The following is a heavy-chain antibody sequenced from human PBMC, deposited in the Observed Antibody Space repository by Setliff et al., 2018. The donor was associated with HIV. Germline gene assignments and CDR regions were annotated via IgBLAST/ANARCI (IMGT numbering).Heavy chain of an antibody. Sequence: ASVKVSCKASGYTFTGYYLHWVRQAPGQGLEWMGYIMPDSDDTKYAQKFQGRVSMTRDTSTTTVYMELSSLRSEDTAVYYCARDGVVGATWFDPWGQGTLVTVSS. J-gene: IGHJ5*02. V-gene: IGHV1-2*02. CDR2: IMPDSDDT. CDR3: ARDGVVGATWFDP. CDR1: GYTFTGYY. D-gene: IGHD1-26*01.